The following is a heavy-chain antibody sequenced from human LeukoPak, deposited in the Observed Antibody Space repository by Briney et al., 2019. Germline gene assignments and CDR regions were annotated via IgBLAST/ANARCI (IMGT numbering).Heavy chain of an antibody. V-gene: IGHV4-39*07. J-gene: IGHJ4*02. Sequence: PSETLSLTCTVSGGSISSSSYYWGWIRQPPGKGLEWIGSIYYSGSTYYNPSLKSRVTISVDTSKNQFSLKLSSVTAADTAVYYCAREGRTGATQPLLGPSDYWGQGTLVTVSS. CDR3: AREGRTGATQPLLGPSDY. CDR1: GGSISSSSYY. D-gene: IGHD1-26*01. CDR2: IYYSGST.